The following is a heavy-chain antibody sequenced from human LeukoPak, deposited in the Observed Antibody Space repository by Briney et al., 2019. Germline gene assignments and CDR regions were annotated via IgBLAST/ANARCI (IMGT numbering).Heavy chain of an antibody. D-gene: IGHD3-10*01. Sequence: KASETLSLTCTVSGGSINSGANYWAWISQPPGKGLEWIGEINHSGSTNYNPSLKSRVTISLDTSKNQFSLKLSSVTAADTAVYYCARRKAQFSMNGSGSSMWVYYFDYWGQGTLVTVSS. CDR1: GGSINSGANY. CDR2: INHSGST. V-gene: IGHV4-39*07. CDR3: ARRKAQFSMNGSGSSMWVYYFDY. J-gene: IGHJ4*02.